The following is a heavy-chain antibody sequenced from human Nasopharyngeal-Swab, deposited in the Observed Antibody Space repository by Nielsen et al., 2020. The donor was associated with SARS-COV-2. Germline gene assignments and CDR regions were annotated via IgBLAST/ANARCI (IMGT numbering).Heavy chain of an antibody. CDR2: ISSSSSYI. V-gene: IGHV3-21*01. CDR3: ATAFGVTMISPCNY. CDR1: GFTFSSYS. Sequence: GGSLRLSCAASGFTFSSYSMNWVHQAPGKGLEWVSSISSSSSYIYYADSVKGRFTISRDNAKNSLYLQMNSLRAEDTAVYYCATAFGVTMISPCNYWGQGTLVTVSS. J-gene: IGHJ4*02. D-gene: IGHD3-22*01.